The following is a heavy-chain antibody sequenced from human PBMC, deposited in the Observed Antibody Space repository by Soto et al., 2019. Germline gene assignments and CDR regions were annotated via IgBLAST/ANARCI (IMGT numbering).Heavy chain of an antibody. CDR1: GYSFTSYW. Sequence: PGESLKISCKGSGYSFTSYWIGWVRQMPGKGLEWMGIIYPGDSDTRYSPSFQGQVTISADKSISTAYLQWSSLKASDTAMYYCARQGPFCSSTSCTQAPTRLYYYYGMDVWGQGTTVTVSS. D-gene: IGHD2-2*01. J-gene: IGHJ6*02. V-gene: IGHV5-51*01. CDR2: IYPGDSDT. CDR3: ARQGPFCSSTSCTQAPTRLYYYYGMDV.